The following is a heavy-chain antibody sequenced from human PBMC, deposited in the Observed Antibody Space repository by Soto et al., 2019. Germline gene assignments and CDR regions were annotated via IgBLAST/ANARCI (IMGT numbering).Heavy chain of an antibody. D-gene: IGHD6-13*01. CDR2: IRSKTDGGTT. CDR3: TTTRPGTNVFDN. J-gene: IGHJ3*02. V-gene: IGHV3-15*01. CDR1: GITFSKAW. Sequence: EVQLVESGGGLVEPGGSLRLSCAASGITFSKAWMNWVRKAPGKGLEYIGRIRSKTDGGTTEYAAPVEGRFTVSRDDSKHTLYLQMSGLKTEDTAVYYCTTTRPGTNVFDNWGQGTLVTVSS.